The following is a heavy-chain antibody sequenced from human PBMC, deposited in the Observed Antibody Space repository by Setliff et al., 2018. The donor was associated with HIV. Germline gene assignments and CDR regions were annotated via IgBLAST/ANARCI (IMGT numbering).Heavy chain of an antibody. CDR2: IFHSGSP. Sequence: SETLSLTCTVSGGSIISSHWWSWVRQPPGKGLEWIGEIFHSGSPNYNPSLKSRLTISVDKSKNQLSLRLTSVTAADTAVYYCAARNSGNPTRHFDYWGQGTLVTVSS. CDR3: AARNSGNPTRHFDY. V-gene: IGHV4-4*02. J-gene: IGHJ4*02. CDR1: GGSIISSHW. D-gene: IGHD3-10*01.